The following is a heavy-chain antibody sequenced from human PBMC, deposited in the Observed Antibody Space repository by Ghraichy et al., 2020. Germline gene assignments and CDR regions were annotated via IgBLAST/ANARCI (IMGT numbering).Heavy chain of an antibody. D-gene: IGHD4-23*01. CDR1: GFTFSNYA. CDR3: AKGAGGNERY. J-gene: IGHJ4*02. V-gene: IGHV3-23*01. Sequence: GGSLRLSCAASGFTFSNYAMNWVRQAPGKGLEWVSAIIGSAVTTYYADSVKGRFTISRDNSENTLYLQMNSLRAEDTAVYYCAKGAGGNERYWGQGTLVTVSS. CDR2: IIGSAVTT.